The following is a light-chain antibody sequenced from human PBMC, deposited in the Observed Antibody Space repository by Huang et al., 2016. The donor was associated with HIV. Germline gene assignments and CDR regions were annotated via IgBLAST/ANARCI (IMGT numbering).Light chain of an antibody. CDR3: QQYNSWLGT. CDR1: QSVGSN. V-gene: IGKV3-15*01. Sequence: EIVMTQSPATLSVSPGESATLSCRASQSVGSNLAWYQQKPGQAPRLLIYGASTSATDIPARFSGSGSGTEFTLTISSLQSEDFAVYYCQQYNSWLGTFGQGTKLEIK. CDR2: GAS. J-gene: IGKJ2*01.